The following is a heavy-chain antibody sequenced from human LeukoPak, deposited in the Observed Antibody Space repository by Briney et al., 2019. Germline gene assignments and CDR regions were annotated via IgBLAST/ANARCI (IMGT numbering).Heavy chain of an antibody. V-gene: IGHV1-8*01. CDR2: MNPNSGNT. Sequence: PGASVNVSCKASGYTFTSYDINWVRQATGQGLEWMGWMNPNSGNTGYAKKFQGRVTMTRNTSISTAYMELSSLRSEDTAVYYCARAEVTGWLLDYYYGMDVWGQGTTVTVSS. D-gene: IGHD2-15*01. CDR1: GYTFTSYD. J-gene: IGHJ6*02. CDR3: ARAEVTGWLLDYYYGMDV.